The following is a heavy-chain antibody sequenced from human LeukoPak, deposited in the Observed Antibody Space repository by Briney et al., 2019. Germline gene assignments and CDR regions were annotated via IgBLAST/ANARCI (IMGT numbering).Heavy chain of an antibody. V-gene: IGHV3-7*04. CDR1: GFTVSSYW. J-gene: IGHJ6*02. CDR2: INQDGREK. D-gene: IGHD5-24*01. CDR3: ARDKGDGYNFYGMDV. Sequence: GGSLRLSCAASGFTVSSYWMTWVRQAPGKGPEWVANINQDGREKHYVDSLTGRFTISRDNAKNSLYLQMSSLRVEDTAVYYCARDKGDGYNFYGMDVWGQGTTVTVSS.